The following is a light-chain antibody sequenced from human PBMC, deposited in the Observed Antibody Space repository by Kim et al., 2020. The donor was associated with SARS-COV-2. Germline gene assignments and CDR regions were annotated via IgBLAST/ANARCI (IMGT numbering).Light chain of an antibody. V-gene: IGKV4-1*01. Sequence: DIVMTQSPDSLAVSLGERATINCKSSQSVLYSSNNKNYLAWYQQKPGQPPKLLIYWASTRESGVPDRFSGSGSGTDFTLTISSLQAEDVAVYYCQQYYSTPETRDAFTFGSGTKVDIK. CDR2: WAS. CDR3: QQYYSTPETRDAFT. J-gene: IGKJ3*01. CDR1: QSVLYSSNNKNY.